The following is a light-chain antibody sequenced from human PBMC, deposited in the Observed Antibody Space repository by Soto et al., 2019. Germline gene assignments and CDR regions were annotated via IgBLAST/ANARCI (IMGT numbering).Light chain of an antibody. J-gene: IGLJ2*01. CDR3: QSYDSSLSGVV. CDR1: SSNIGAGYD. V-gene: IGLV1-40*01. CDR2: GNY. Sequence: QSVLTQPPSVSGAPGQRVTISCTGSSSNIGAGYDVQWYQQLPETAPKLLIYGNYNRPSGVPDRFSGSKSGTSASLAITGLQAEDEADYYCQSYDSSLSGVVFGGVTKLTVL.